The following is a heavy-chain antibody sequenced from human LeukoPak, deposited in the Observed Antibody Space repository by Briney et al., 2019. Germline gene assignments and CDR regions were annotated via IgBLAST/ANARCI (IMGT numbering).Heavy chain of an antibody. Sequence: AASVKVSCKASGGTFSSYAISWVRQAPGKGLEWMGGFDPEDGETIYAQKFQGRVTMTEDTSTDTAYMELSSLRSEDTAVYYCATADVFPPTHYWGQGTLVTVSS. V-gene: IGHV1-24*01. J-gene: IGHJ4*02. CDR1: GGTFSSYA. D-gene: IGHD3-10*01. CDR3: ATADVFPPTHY. CDR2: FDPEDGET.